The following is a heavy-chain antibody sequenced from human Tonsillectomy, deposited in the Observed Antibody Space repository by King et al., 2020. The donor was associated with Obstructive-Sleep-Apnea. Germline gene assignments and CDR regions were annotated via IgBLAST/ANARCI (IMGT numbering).Heavy chain of an antibody. CDR2: IIGNGGRS. D-gene: IGHD5-18*01. CDR1: GFSFNTLA. J-gene: IGHJ3*02. Sequence: VQLVESGGGLVQPGGSLRLSCAASGFSFNTLALHWVRQAPGKGLEWVSQIIGNGGRSDYADSVKGRFTISRDNSKNTLYLQMNSLRAEDTAVYYCVKEDNYGYEAFEIWGQGTMVTVSS. V-gene: IGHV3-23*04. CDR3: VKEDNYGYEAFEI.